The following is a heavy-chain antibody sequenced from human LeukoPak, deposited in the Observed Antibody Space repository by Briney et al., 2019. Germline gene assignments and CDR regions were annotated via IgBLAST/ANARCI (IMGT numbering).Heavy chain of an antibody. CDR3: AREQRGYSYGIPLFHWFDP. CDR1: GGTFSSYA. Sequence: SVKVSCKASGGTFSSYAISWVRQAPGQGLEWMGGIIPIFGTANYAQKFQGRVTITADESTSTAYMELSSLRSEDTAVYYCAREQRGYSYGIPLFHWFDPWGQGTLVTVSS. V-gene: IGHV1-69*13. J-gene: IGHJ5*02. D-gene: IGHD5-18*01. CDR2: IIPIFGTA.